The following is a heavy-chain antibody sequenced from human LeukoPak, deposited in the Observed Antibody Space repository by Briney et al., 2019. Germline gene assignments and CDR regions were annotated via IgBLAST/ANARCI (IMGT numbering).Heavy chain of an antibody. V-gene: IGHV3-11*01. CDR2: INIGGTNT. Sequence: GGSLSLSCAASGFTFNYYYMSWIRHARGKGLELRSYINIGGTNTHYADSVKGRFTISRDNAKKSLYLEMNNLRAEDTAVYYCATDGAGFDTWGQGVLVTVSS. CDR1: GFTFNYYY. J-gene: IGHJ5*02. CDR3: ATDGAGFDT.